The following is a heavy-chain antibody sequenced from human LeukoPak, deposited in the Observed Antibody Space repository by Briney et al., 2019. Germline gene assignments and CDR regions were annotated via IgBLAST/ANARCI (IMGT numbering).Heavy chain of an antibody. Sequence: QPGGSLRLSCAASGFTFSSYSMVWVRQAPGKGLEYVSGITSNGGTTYYGNSVKGRFTISRDNSKDPLYLQMGSLRTEDMAVYYCARGIRWASDYWGQGTPVTVAS. CDR1: GFTFSSYS. V-gene: IGHV3-64*01. J-gene: IGHJ4*02. CDR3: ARGIRWASDY. CDR2: ITSNGGTT. D-gene: IGHD4-23*01.